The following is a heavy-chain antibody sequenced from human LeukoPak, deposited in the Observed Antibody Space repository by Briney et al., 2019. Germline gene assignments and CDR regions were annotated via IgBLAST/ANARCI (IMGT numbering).Heavy chain of an antibody. CDR3: ARGGQYDILTGYYNPDYYYYGMDV. D-gene: IGHD3-9*01. CDR1: GYTFTSYD. V-gene: IGHV1-8*01. J-gene: IGHJ6*02. CDR2: MNPNSGNT. Sequence: ASVMVSCKASGYTFTSYDINWVRQATGQGIEWMGWMNPNSGNTGYAQKFQGRVTMTRNTSISTAYMELSSLRSEDTAVYYCARGGQYDILTGYYNPDYYYYGMDVWGQGTTVTVSS.